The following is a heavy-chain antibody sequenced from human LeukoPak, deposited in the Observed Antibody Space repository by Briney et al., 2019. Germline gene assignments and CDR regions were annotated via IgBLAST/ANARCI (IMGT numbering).Heavy chain of an antibody. J-gene: IGHJ4*02. V-gene: IGHV3-11*06. CDR3: ARASGGSSGWYG. D-gene: IGHD6-19*01. Sequence: PGGSLRLSCAASGFTFSDYYMSWIRQAPGKGLEWVSYISSSSSYTNYADSVKGRFTITRDNAKNSLYLQMNSLRAEDTAVYYCARASGGSSGWYGWGQGTLVTVSS. CDR2: ISSSSSYT. CDR1: GFTFSDYY.